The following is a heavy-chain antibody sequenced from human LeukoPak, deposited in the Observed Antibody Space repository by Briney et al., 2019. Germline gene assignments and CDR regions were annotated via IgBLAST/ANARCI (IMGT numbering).Heavy chain of an antibody. J-gene: IGHJ4*02. D-gene: IGHD3-22*01. CDR2: IYYSGST. V-gene: IGHV4-39*01. CDR3: ARLDDSSGSIDY. CDR1: GGSISSSSYY. Sequence: SETLSLTCTVSGGSISSSSYYWGWIRQPPGKGLEWIGSIYYSGSTYYNPSLKSRVTTSVDTSKNQFSLKLSSVTAADTAVYYCARLDDSSGSIDYWGQGTLVTVSS.